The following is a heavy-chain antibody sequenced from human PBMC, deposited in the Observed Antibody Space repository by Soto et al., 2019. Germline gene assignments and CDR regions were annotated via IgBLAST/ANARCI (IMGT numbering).Heavy chain of an antibody. CDR3: VKDWREGIPGVAFDI. D-gene: IGHD3-3*01. Sequence: GGSLRLSCAASGFIFSSYAMSWVRQAPGKGLEWVGVITYDGSNKFYADSIKGRFTIYRENFKKMLYLQMNSLTTEDTVVYYCVKDWREGIPGVAFDIWCQGTMVTV. J-gene: IGHJ3*02. CDR2: ITYDGSNK. CDR1: GFIFSSYA. V-gene: IGHV3-30*18.